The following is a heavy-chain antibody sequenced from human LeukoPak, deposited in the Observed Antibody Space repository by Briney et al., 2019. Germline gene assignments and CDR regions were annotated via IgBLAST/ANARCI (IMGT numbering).Heavy chain of an antibody. J-gene: IGHJ3*02. CDR2: IRYDGNNK. D-gene: IGHD3-10*01. Sequence: PGGSLRLSCAASGFTFSNHGMHWVRQAPGKGLEWVAFIRYDGNNKYYADSVKGRFTISRDNAKNSLYLQMNSLRAEDTAVYYCARVGNLGWFGELDAFDIWGQGTMVTVSS. CDR1: GFTFSNHG. CDR3: ARVGNLGWFGELDAFDI. V-gene: IGHV3-30*02.